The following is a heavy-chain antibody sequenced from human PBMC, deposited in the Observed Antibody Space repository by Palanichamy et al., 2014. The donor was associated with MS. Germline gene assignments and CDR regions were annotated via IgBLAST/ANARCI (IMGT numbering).Heavy chain of an antibody. J-gene: IGHJ4*02. CDR2: IGNSGSAI. Sequence: EVQLVESGGGLVQPGGSLRLACVASGFTFSNYEMNWVRQAPGKGLKWISHIGNSGSAIYYADSVKGRFTISRDNAQSSLYLQISSLRAEDTGVYYCARVGPSGTQYGYFFDYWGRGTLVTVSS. CDR1: GFTFSNYE. CDR3: ARVGPSGTQYGYFFDY. D-gene: IGHD1-26*01. V-gene: IGHV3-48*03.